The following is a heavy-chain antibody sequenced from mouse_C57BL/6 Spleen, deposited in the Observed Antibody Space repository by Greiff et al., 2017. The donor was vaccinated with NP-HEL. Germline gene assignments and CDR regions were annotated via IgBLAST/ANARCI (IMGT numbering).Heavy chain of an antibody. V-gene: IGHV1-82*01. CDR2: IYPGDGDT. CDR1: GYAFSSSW. CDR3: ARWRGDY. J-gene: IGHJ2*01. Sequence: QVQLKESGPELVKPGASVKISCKASGYAFSSSWMNWVKQRPGKGLEWIGRIYPGDGDTNYNGKFKGKATLTADKSSSTAYMQLSSLTSEDSAVYFCARWRGDYWGQGTTLTVSS.